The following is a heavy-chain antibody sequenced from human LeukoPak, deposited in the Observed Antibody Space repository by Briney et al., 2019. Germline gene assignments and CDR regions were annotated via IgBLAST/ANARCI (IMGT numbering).Heavy chain of an antibody. CDR1: GFTFGDYA. CDR2: IRRKVYGGTT. D-gene: IGHD4-17*01. J-gene: IGHJ4*02. CDR3: AREFTLFYGFGY. V-gene: IGHV3-49*04. Sequence: GGSLRLSCRASGFTFGDYAMSWVRQAPGKGLEWVGFIRRKVYGGTTEYAASVKGRFTISRDDSRSIAYLQMSSLKTEDTAVYHCAREFTLFYGFGYWGQGTLVTVSS.